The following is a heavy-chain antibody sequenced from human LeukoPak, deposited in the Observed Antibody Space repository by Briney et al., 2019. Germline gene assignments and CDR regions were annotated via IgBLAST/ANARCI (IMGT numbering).Heavy chain of an antibody. D-gene: IGHD6-13*01. CDR1: GFTFSSYS. CDR2: ISSSSSYI. J-gene: IGHJ4*02. Sequence: GGSLRLSCAASGFTFSSYSMNWVRQAPGKGLEWVSSISSSSSYIYYADSVKGRFTISRDNAKNSLYLQMNSLRAEDTAVYHCANSKAATGRSDYWGQGTLVTVSS. CDR3: ANSKAATGRSDY. V-gene: IGHV3-21*01.